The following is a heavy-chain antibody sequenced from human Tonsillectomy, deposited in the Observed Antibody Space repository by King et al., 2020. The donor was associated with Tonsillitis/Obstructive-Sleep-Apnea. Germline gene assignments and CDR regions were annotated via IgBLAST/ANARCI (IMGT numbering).Heavy chain of an antibody. Sequence: VQLVESGGGLVQPGGSLRLSCAASGFTFSTYEMNWVRQAPGKGLEWVSFISSSGSTIYYADSVKGRFTISRDNAKNSLYLQMNSLRAEDTAVYYCARDSLGWYFDLWGRGNLVSVSS. D-gene: IGHD5-12*01. CDR3: ARDSLGWYFDL. V-gene: IGHV3-48*03. J-gene: IGHJ2*01. CDR1: GFTFSTYE. CDR2: ISSSGSTI.